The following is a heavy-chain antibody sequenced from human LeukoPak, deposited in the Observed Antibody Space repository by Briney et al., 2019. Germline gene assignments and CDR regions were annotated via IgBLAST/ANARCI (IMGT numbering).Heavy chain of an antibody. Sequence: SETLSLTCTVSDTSINTYYWSWIRQPAGKGLEWLGHIYTTGTTNYNPSLKSRVTMSIDTSKNQFSLNLSSVTAADTAVYYCARDRIYGSGSDHFDYWGQGTLVTVSS. D-gene: IGHD3-10*01. CDR2: IYTTGTT. CDR3: ARDRIYGSGSDHFDY. J-gene: IGHJ4*02. V-gene: IGHV4-4*07. CDR1: DTSINTYY.